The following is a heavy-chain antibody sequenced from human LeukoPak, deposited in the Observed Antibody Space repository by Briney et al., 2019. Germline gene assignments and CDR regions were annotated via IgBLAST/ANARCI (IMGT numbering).Heavy chain of an antibody. Sequence: GGSLRLSCAASGFTFSGYWMRWVRQAPEKGLEWVANIKQDGSAKNYVDSVKGRFTVSRDNAKNSLYLQMNSLRAEDTAVYYCARESYYAMDVWGKGTTVTVSS. CDR3: ARESYYAMDV. J-gene: IGHJ6*04. CDR1: GFTFSGYW. CDR2: IKQDGSAK. V-gene: IGHV3-7*03.